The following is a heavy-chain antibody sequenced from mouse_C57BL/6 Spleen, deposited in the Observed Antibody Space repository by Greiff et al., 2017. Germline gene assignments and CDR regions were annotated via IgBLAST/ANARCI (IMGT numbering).Heavy chain of an antibody. V-gene: IGHV5-6*02. CDR2: ISSGGSYT. Sequence: EVKLVESGGDLVKPGGSLKLSCAASGFTFSSYGMSWVRQTPDKRLEWVATISSGGSYTYYPDSVTGRFTISSDNAKNTLYLQMSSLKSEDTAMYYCARHNYYGSSPSWYFDVWGTGTTVTVSS. D-gene: IGHD1-1*01. CDR3: ARHNYYGSSPSWYFDV. CDR1: GFTFSSYG. J-gene: IGHJ1*03.